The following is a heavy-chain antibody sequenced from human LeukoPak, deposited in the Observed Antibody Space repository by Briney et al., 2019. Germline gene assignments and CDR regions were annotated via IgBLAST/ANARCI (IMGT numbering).Heavy chain of an antibody. J-gene: IGHJ4*02. D-gene: IGHD3-3*01. CDR3: AKKSLWSGPFDY. V-gene: IGHV3-7*01. Sequence: GGSLRLSCGASGFTYTTYWMNWDRQAPGKGLEWVANIKQDGSETYYVDSVKGRFTISRDNDRNSVYLQMGSLRVEDTAVYYCAKKSLWSGPFDYWGQGTLVTVSS. CDR2: IKQDGSET. CDR1: GFTYTTYW.